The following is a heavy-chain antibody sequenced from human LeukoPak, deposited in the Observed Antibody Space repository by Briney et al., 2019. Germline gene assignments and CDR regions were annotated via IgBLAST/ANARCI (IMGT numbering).Heavy chain of an antibody. CDR2: IYYSGST. J-gene: IGHJ6*03. CDR3: ARLAAHYYYYMDV. V-gene: IGHV4-59*08. D-gene: IGHD6-13*01. CDR1: GGSISSYY. Sequence: SETLSLTCTVSGGSISSYYWSWIRQSPGKGLEWIAYIYYSGSTNYNPSLKSRVTISVDTSKNQFSLKLSSVTAADTAVYYCARLAAHYYYYMDVWGKGTTVTVSS.